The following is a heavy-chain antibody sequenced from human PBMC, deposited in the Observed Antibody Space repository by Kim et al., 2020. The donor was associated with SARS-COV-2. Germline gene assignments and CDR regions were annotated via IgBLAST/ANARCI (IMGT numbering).Heavy chain of an antibody. J-gene: IGHJ4*02. CDR3: ARERGDIVATILNY. D-gene: IGHD5-12*01. Sequence: GGSLRLSCAASGFTFSSYWMHWVRQAPGKGLVWVSRINSDGSSTSYADSVKGRFTISRDNAKNTLYLQMNSLRAEDTAVYYCARERGDIVATILNYWGQGTLVTVSS. CDR1: GFTFSSYW. CDR2: INSDGSST. V-gene: IGHV3-74*01.